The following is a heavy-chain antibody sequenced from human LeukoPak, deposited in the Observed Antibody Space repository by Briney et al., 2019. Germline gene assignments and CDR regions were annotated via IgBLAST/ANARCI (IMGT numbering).Heavy chain of an antibody. Sequence: SEPLSLTCAVYGGSFSGYYWSWIRQPPGKGLEWIGEINHSGSTNYNPSLKSRVTISVDTSKNQFSLKLSSVTAADTAVYYCARGRGRGSSRPWYFDLWGRGTLVTVSS. D-gene: IGHD6-6*01. V-gene: IGHV4-34*01. CDR2: INHSGST. J-gene: IGHJ2*01. CDR3: ARGRGRGSSRPWYFDL. CDR1: GGSFSGYY.